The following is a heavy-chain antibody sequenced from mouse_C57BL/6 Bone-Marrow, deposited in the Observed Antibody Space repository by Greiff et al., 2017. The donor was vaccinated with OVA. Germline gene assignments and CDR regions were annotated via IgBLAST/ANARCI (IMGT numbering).Heavy chain of an antibody. Sequence: EVQRVESGGGLVQPKGSLKLSCAASGFSFNTYAMHWVRQAPGKGLEWVARISRTSNNYATYYADSVKDRFTISRDDSESILYLQMNNLKAEDTAMYFCVRQSGWYFDVWGTGTTVTVSA. J-gene: IGHJ1*03. CDR2: ISRTSNNYAT. CDR3: VRQSGWYFDV. V-gene: IGHV10-1*01. D-gene: IGHD4-1*01. CDR1: GFSFNTYA.